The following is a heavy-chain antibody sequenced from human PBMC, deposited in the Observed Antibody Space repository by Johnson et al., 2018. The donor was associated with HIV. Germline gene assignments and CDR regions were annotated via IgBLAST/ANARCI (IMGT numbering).Heavy chain of an antibody. CDR3: TKETRDSRSAFDV. CDR1: GFSFDDYA. V-gene: IGHV3-9*01. D-gene: IGHD6-13*01. J-gene: IGHJ3*01. CDR2: ISWNSGTI. Sequence: EVQLVESGGGLVQPGRSLRLSCAASGFSFDDYAMHWVRQAPGKGLEWVSGISWNSGTIDYADSVKGRFTISRDNNKNSLYLEMNSLRAEDTALYYCTKETRDSRSAFDVWGQGTMVTVSS.